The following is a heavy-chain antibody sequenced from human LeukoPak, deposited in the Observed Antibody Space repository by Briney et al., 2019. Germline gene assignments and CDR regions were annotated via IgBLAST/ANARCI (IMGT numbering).Heavy chain of an antibody. CDR3: ASLGSITIFGVVEDI. CDR2: IYYSGST. J-gene: IGHJ3*02. CDR1: GGSISSYY. Sequence: SETLSLTCTVSGGSISSYYWSWIRQPPGKGLEWIGYIYYSGSTNYNPSLKSRVTISVDTSKNQFSLKLSSVTAADTAVYYCASLGSITIFGVVEDIWGQGTMVTVSS. D-gene: IGHD3-3*01. V-gene: IGHV4-59*08.